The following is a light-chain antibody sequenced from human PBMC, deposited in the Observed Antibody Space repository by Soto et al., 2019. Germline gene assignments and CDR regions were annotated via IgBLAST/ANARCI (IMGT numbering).Light chain of an antibody. J-gene: IGKJ2*01. CDR3: QQTYSTLIYS. V-gene: IGKV1-39*01. CDR1: QSISGF. CDR2: GAC. Sequence: DIQMTQSPSSLSASVGDRVTITCRASQSISGFLNWYQHLPGQAPRLLIYGACNLPSGVPSRFTGSGSGTDFTLTISSVQPEDFATYYCQQTYSTLIYSFGQGTKLET.